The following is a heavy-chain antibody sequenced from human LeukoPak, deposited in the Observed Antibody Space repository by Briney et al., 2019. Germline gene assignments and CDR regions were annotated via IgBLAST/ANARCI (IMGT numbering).Heavy chain of an antibody. D-gene: IGHD3-3*01. CDR1: GGSISSSSYY. CDR2: INHSGST. J-gene: IGHJ4*02. V-gene: IGHV4-39*02. Sequence: SETLSLTCTVSGGSISSSSYYWGWIRQPPGKGLEWIGEINHSGSTNYNPSLESRVTISVDTSKNHFSLKLSSVTAADTAVYYCASGQYYDLWSGYYVDWGQGTLVTVSA. CDR3: ASGQYYDLWSGYYVD.